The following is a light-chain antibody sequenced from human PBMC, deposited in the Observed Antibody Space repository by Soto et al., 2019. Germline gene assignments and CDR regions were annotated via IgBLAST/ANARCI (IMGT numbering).Light chain of an antibody. V-gene: IGKV2-28*01. CDR3: MQALQTPPT. J-gene: IGKJ4*01. Sequence: DIVMTQSPLSLPVTPGEPAFVSCRSSQSLLHSNGYNYLDWYLQKPGQSPQLLIYLGSNRASGVPERFSGSGSGTDFTLKISRVEAEDVGVYYCMQALQTPPTFGGGTKVEIK. CDR1: QSLLHSNGYNY. CDR2: LGS.